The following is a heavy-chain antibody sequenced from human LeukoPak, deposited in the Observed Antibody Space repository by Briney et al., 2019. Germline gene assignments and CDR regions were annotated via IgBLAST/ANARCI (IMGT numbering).Heavy chain of an antibody. CDR2: IYYSGST. D-gene: IGHD6-13*01. Sequence: SETLSLTCTVSGGSINSCYWSWIRQPPGKGLEWIGYIYYSGSTNYNPSLKSRVTISVDTSKNQFSLKLSSVTAADTAVYYCARGLAAAGTSYFDYWGQGTLVTVSS. CDR3: ARGLAAAGTSYFDY. V-gene: IGHV4-59*01. J-gene: IGHJ4*02. CDR1: GGSINSCY.